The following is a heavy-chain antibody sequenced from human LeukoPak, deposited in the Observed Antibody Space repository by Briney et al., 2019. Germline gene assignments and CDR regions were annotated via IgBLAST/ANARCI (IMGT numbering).Heavy chain of an antibody. V-gene: IGHV3-21*01. CDR2: ISSSSSYI. J-gene: IGHJ4*02. Sequence: PGGSLRLSCAASGFTFSSYSMNWVRQAPGKGLEWVSSISSSSSYIYYADSVKGRFTISRDNAKNSLYLQMNSLRAEDTAVYYCARYGAPLLWFGELHLDYFDYWGQGTLVTVSS. D-gene: IGHD3-10*01. CDR3: ARYGAPLLWFGELHLDYFDY. CDR1: GFTFSSYS.